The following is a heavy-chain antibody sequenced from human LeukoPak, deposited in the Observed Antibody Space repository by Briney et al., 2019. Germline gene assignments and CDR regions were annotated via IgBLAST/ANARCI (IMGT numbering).Heavy chain of an antibody. CDR3: ARGRSEYSGYDLPDY. Sequence: SETLSLTCTVPGGSISSSSYYWGWIRQPPGKGLEWIGSIYYSGSTYYNPSLKSRVTISVDTSKNQFSLKLSSVTAADTAVYYCARGRSEYSGYDLPDYWGQGTLVTVSS. CDR2: IYYSGST. J-gene: IGHJ4*02. V-gene: IGHV4-39*01. D-gene: IGHD5-12*01. CDR1: GGSISSSSYY.